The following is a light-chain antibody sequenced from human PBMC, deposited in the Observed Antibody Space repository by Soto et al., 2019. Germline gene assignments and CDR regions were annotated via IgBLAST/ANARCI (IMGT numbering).Light chain of an antibody. CDR2: HNN. V-gene: IGLV1-44*01. J-gene: IGLJ2*01. CDR3: AAWDDSLNAVV. CDR1: NFNVGSNT. Sequence: QSLLTQPPSASVTPGQRVTISCSGSNFNVGSNTVDWYQQLPGTAPKLLIYHNNQRPSGVPDRLSGSKSGTSASLAISGLQSEDEADYYCAAWDDSLNAVVFGGGTKVTV.